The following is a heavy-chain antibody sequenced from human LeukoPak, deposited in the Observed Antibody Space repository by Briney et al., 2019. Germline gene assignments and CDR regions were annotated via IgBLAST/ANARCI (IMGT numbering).Heavy chain of an antibody. V-gene: IGHV3-15*01. CDR1: GFTFKNAW. CDR2: IKSTRDGGAT. CDR3: TTALNFDIAAFDV. J-gene: IGHJ3*01. D-gene: IGHD2-21*01. Sequence: GGSLRLSCEASGFTFKNAWMIWVRQAPGKGREGVGRIKSTRDGGATEYAAPVKGRFTISRDDSKNTVYLQMSSLITDDTGVYYCTTALNFDIAAFDVWGQGTLVTVSS.